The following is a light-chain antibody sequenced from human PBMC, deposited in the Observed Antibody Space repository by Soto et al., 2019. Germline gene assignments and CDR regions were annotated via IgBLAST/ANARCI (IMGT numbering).Light chain of an antibody. CDR1: SGHSNYA. J-gene: IGLJ7*01. CDR2: VNSGGSH. CDR3: QTWGAGSAIVV. Sequence: QLVLTQSPSASASLGASVKLTCTLSSGHSNYAIAWHQQQPEKGPRYLMKVNSGGSHIKGDGIPDRFSGSSSAAERYLFISSLQSEDEADYYCQTWGAGSAIVVFGGGTQLTVL. V-gene: IGLV4-69*01.